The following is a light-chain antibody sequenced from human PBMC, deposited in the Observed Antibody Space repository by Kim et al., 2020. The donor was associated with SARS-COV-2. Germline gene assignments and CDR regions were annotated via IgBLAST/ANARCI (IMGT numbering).Light chain of an antibody. CDR1: SSNIGTNY. J-gene: IGLJ3*02. Sequence: ELTQPPSASGTPGQRVTISCSGSSSNIGTNYVYWYQQLPGTAPKLLIYRNNQRPSGVPDRFSGSKSGTSASLAISGLRSEDEADYYCAAWDDSLSGRVFGGGTQLTVL. V-gene: IGLV1-47*01. CDR3: AAWDDSLSGRV. CDR2: RNN.